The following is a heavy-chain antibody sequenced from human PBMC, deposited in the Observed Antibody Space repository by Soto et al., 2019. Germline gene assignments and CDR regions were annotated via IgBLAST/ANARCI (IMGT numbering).Heavy chain of an antibody. V-gene: IGHV3-53*01. CDR1: GFTVSSNY. CDR2: IYSGGST. Sequence: GGSLRLSCAASGFTVSSNYMSWVRQAPGKGLEWVSVIYSGGSTYYADSVKGRFTISRDNSKNTLYLQMNSLRAEDTAVYYCARGRTVVKDYYYYGMDLWGQGTTVTVSS. CDR3: ARGRTVVKDYYYYGMDL. D-gene: IGHD2-21*01. J-gene: IGHJ6*02.